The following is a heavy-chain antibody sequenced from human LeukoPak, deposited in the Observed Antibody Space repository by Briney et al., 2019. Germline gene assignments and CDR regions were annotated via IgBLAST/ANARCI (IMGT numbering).Heavy chain of an antibody. CDR1: GFTFSRHW. J-gene: IGHJ3*01. CDR2: MNSGGSSI. D-gene: IGHD4/OR15-4a*01. V-gene: IGHV3-74*01. CDR3: VREEGANYDAFDV. Sequence: GGSLRLSCAASGFTFSRHWMHWVRQAPGKGLVWVSRMNSGGSSIRYADSVKGRFIISRDNAKNTLYLQMNGLRAEDTALYYCVREEGANYDAFDVWGQGTMVTVSS.